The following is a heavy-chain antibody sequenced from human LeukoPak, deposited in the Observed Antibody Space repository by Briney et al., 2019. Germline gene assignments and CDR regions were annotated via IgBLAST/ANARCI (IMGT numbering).Heavy chain of an antibody. Sequence: SETLSLTCTASRGSISSYYWSWIRQPPGKGLEWIGFIYYTGSTTYNSSLKSRVTISVDTSKNQFSLKLSSVTPADTAVYYCARVGGYSSSWYLGYWGQGTLVTVSS. V-gene: IGHV4-59*01. CDR3: ARVGGYSSSWYLGY. CDR2: IYYTGST. D-gene: IGHD6-19*01. J-gene: IGHJ4*02. CDR1: RGSISSYY.